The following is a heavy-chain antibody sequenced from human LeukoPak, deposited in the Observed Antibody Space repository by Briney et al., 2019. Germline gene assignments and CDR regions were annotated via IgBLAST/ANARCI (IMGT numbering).Heavy chain of an antibody. V-gene: IGHV4-34*01. CDR3: VRRTRVAMPNALDLISDF. CDR1: GYPFCGHY. Sequence: SETLSLTCAVYGYPFCGHYWIWLPQPPGKGLVGFGEITDGGRTSYSPSLKSRATISIVPSQSQFSLQLDSVTAADTAIYYCVRRTRVAMPNALDLISDFWGQGTLVTVSS. J-gene: IGHJ4*02. CDR2: ITDGGRT. D-gene: IGHD2-2*01.